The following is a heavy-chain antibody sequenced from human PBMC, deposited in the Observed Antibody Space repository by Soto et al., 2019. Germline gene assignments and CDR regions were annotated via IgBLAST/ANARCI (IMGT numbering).Heavy chain of an antibody. CDR3: GRHTPGEEVVYCSSTSCYSIYYYYMDV. D-gene: IGHD2-2*01. V-gene: IGHV5-51*01. Sequence: GESLKISCKGSGYSFTSYWIGWVRQMPGKGLEWMGIIYPGDSDTRYSPSFQGQVTISADKSISTAYLQWSSLKASDTAMYYYGRHTPGEEVVYCSSTSCYSIYYYYMDVWGKGTTVTVSS. CDR1: GYSFTSYW. CDR2: IYPGDSDT. J-gene: IGHJ6*03.